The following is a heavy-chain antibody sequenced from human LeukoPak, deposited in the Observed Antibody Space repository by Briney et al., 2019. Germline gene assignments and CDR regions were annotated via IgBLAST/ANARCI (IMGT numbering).Heavy chain of an antibody. CDR3: ARYLGVLTHYNYYYMDV. Sequence: GGSLRLSCAASGFTFSSYSMNWVRQAPGKGLEWVSSISSSSSYIYYADSVKGRFTISRDNAKNSLYLQMNSLRAEDTAVYYCARYLGVLTHYNYYYMDVWGKGTTVTISS. CDR2: ISSSSSYI. CDR1: GFTFSSYS. J-gene: IGHJ6*03. V-gene: IGHV3-21*04. D-gene: IGHD3-9*01.